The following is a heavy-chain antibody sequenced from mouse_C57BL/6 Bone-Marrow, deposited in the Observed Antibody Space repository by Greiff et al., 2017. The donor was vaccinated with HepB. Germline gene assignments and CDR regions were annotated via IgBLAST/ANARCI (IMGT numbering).Heavy chain of an antibody. Sequence: VQLVESGAELARPGASVKLSCKASGYTFTSYGISWVKQRTGQGLEWIGEIYPRSGNTYYNEKFKGKATLTADKSSSTAYMELRSLTSGDSAVYFGAGPLCCYGGSPWFAYWGQGTLVTVSA. CDR2: IYPRSGNT. D-gene: IGHD1-1*01. CDR1: GYTFTSYG. J-gene: IGHJ3*01. CDR3: AGPLCCYGGSPWFAY. V-gene: IGHV1-81*01.